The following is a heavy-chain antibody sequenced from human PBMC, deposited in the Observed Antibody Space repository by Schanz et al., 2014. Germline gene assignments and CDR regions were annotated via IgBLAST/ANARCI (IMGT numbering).Heavy chain of an antibody. CDR3: AIVTPAASYLDS. V-gene: IGHV3-11*01. CDR2: ISDSGDST. D-gene: IGHD2-2*01. J-gene: IGHJ4*02. CDR1: GFTFSDYY. Sequence: VQLVDSGGGLVQPGGSLRLSCAASGFTFSDYYMTWIRQAPGKGLEWVSDISDSGDSTHYADSVEGRFTISRDNAKNSQILQMNSLSAEATAVYYGAIVTPAASYLDSWGLGTLVTVSP.